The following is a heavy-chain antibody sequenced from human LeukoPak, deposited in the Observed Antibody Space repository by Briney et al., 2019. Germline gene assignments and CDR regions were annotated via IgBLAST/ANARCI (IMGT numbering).Heavy chain of an antibody. CDR2: IYYSGST. J-gene: IGHJ4*02. Sequence: SETLSLTCAVYGGSISSYYWSWIRQPPGKGLEWIGYIYYSGSTNYNPSLKSRVTISVDTSKNQFSLKLSSVTAADTAVYYCARVYGEYPTIYFDYWGQGTLVTVSS. CDR1: GGSISSYY. V-gene: IGHV4-59*01. CDR3: ARVYGEYPTIYFDY. D-gene: IGHD2/OR15-2a*01.